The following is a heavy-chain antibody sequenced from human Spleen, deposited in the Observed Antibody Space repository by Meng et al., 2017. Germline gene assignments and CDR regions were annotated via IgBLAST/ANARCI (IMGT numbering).Heavy chain of an antibody. D-gene: IGHD3-10*01. CDR3: ARDPTSYFGSGSYFDY. V-gene: IGHV1-18*01. CDR2: ISCYNDNT. J-gene: IGHJ4*02. Sequence: VQLVHSVAEVKKPGAYVKVSCKASGDSFTSYGISWVRQAPGHGLEWMGWISCYNDNTNYAQNLQGRVTMTTDTSTSTAYMELRSLRSDDTAVYYCARDPTSYFGSGSYFDYWGQGTLVTVSS. CDR1: GDSFTSYG.